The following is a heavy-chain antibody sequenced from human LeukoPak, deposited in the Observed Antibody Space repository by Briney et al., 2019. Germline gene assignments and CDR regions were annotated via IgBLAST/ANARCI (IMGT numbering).Heavy chain of an antibody. D-gene: IGHD3-16*02. J-gene: IGHJ3*02. CDR2: IYYSGST. V-gene: IGHV4-59*01. Sequence: AETLSLTCTVSGGSISSYYWSWIRQPPGKGLEWIGYIYYSGSTNYNPSLKSRVTISVDTSKNQFSLKLGSVTAADTAVYYCAGSYRLNAFDIWGQGTMVTVSS. CDR1: GGSISSYY. CDR3: AGSYRLNAFDI.